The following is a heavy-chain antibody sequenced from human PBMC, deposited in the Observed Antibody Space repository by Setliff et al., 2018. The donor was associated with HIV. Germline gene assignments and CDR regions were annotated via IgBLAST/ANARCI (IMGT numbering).Heavy chain of an antibody. D-gene: IGHD2-15*01. CDR1: GDSIISGDYY. Sequence: SETLSLTCTVSGDSIISGDYYWSWIRQSPGKGLEWIGHIHYKGNIDYNASLKNRLAISSDTSKNQFSLNLSSVIAADTAIYFCARFTVVVFGAGEPSWFDPWGQGILVTVSS. CDR3: ARFTVVVFGAGEPSWFDP. CDR2: IHYKGNI. V-gene: IGHV4-30-4*08. J-gene: IGHJ5*02.